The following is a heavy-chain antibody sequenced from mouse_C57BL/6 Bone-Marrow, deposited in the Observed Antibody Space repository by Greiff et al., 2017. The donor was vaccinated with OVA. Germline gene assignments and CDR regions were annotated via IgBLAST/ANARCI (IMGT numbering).Heavy chain of an antibody. J-gene: IGHJ4*01. V-gene: IGHV1-15*01. CDR3: TRLGDYAMDY. CDR2: IDPETGGT. CDR1: GYTFTDYE. Sequence: QVQLQQSGAELVRPGASVTLSCKASGYTFTDYEMPWVKQTPVHGLEWIGAIDPETGGTAYNQKFKGKAILTADKSSSTAYMELRSLTSEDSAVYYCTRLGDYAMDYWGQGTSVTVSS.